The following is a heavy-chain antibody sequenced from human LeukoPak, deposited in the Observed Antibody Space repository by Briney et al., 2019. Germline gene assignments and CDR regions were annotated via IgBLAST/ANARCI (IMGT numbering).Heavy chain of an antibody. Sequence: GASVKVSRKASGYTFTSYDINWVRQVTGQGLEWMGWMNPNSGNTGYAQKFQGRVTMTRNTSISTAYMELSSLRSEDTAVYYCASPLDSSGYYSPSDAFDIWGQGTMVTVSS. CDR2: MNPNSGNT. V-gene: IGHV1-8*01. J-gene: IGHJ3*02. CDR1: GYTFTSYD. D-gene: IGHD3-22*01. CDR3: ASPLDSSGYYSPSDAFDI.